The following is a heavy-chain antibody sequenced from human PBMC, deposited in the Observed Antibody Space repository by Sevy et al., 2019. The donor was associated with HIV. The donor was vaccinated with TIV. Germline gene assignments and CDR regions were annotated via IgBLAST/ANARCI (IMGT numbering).Heavy chain of an antibody. D-gene: IGHD2-21*01. CDR3: ARESLRVRFSYMDV. CDR1: TFTFSRYD. V-gene: IGHV3-48*03. J-gene: IGHJ6*03. CDR2: ISSYDGTI. Sequence: GGSLRLSCVDSTFTFSRYDMNWVRQAPGKGLEWLAYISSYDGTIYYADSVKGRFTISRDNAKNSLYLQMNSLRAEDTAVYYCARESLRVRFSYMDVSGIGTTVTFTS.